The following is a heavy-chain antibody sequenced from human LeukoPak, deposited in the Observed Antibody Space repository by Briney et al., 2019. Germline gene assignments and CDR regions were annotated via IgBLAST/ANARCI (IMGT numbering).Heavy chain of an antibody. J-gene: IGHJ4*02. CDR2: ITGSGSNT. V-gene: IGHV3-23*01. Sequence: PGGSLRLSCAASGFTFSSYAMSWVRQAPGKGLEWVSGITGSGSNTYYADSVKGRFTISRDNSKNTLYLQMNSLRAEDTAVHYCAKGYYASGSYAFDYWGQGTLVTVSS. D-gene: IGHD3-10*01. CDR3: AKGYYASGSYAFDY. CDR1: GFTFSSYA.